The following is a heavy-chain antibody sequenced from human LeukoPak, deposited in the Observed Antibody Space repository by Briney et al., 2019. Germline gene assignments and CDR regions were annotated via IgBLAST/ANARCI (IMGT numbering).Heavy chain of an antibody. CDR1: GGTFSSYA. CDR2: IIPIFGTA. Sequence: SVKVSCKASGGTFSSYAISWVRQAPGQGLEWMGGIIPIFGTANYAQKFQGRVTITADKSTSTAYMELSSLRSEDTAVYYCARRSVGIPSRSIAAPGDAFDIWGQGTMVTVSS. D-gene: IGHD6-6*01. V-gene: IGHV1-69*06. CDR3: ARRSVGIPSRSIAAPGDAFDI. J-gene: IGHJ3*02.